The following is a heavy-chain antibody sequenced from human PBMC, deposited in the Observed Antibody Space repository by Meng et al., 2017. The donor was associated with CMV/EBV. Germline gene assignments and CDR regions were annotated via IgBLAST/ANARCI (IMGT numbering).Heavy chain of an antibody. CDR3: ARGHTYRSSSQGFDP. Sequence: GESLKISCAASGFTFRSYGMHWVRQAPGKGLEWVAFIWHDGSKTYYADFVKGRFTISRDNSKSTLYLQLNSLRAEDTSLYYCARGHTYRSSSQGFDPWGQGAPVTVSS. CDR1: GFTFRSYG. J-gene: IGHJ5*02. CDR2: IWHDGSKT. V-gene: IGHV3-30*02. D-gene: IGHD6-19*01.